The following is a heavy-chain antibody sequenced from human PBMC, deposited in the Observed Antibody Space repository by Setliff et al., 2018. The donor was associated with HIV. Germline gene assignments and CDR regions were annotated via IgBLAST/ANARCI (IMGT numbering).Heavy chain of an antibody. CDR1: GGSISSHY. J-gene: IGHJ6*03. CDR3: ARVGHTRGYSGYDVYYYYMDV. CDR2: IMYNEGN. D-gene: IGHD5-12*01. Sequence: ETLSLTCSVSGGSISSHYWGWIRQPPGRGLEWIGYIMYNEGNNFNPSLKSRVTISVDTSKNELSLRLSSVTAADSAVYYCARVGHTRGYSGYDVYYYYMDVWGEGTTVTAP. V-gene: IGHV4-59*11.